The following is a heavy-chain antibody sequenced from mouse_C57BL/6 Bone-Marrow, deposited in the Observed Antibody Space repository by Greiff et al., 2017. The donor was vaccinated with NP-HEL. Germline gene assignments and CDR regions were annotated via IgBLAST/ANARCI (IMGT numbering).Heavy chain of an antibody. J-gene: IGHJ1*03. D-gene: IGHD2-2*01. CDR2: INPNNGGT. CDR1: GYTFTDYY. V-gene: IGHV1-26*01. Sequence: VQLKQSGPELVKPGASVKISCKASGYTFTDYYMNWVKQSHGKSLEWIGDINPNNGGTSYNQKFKGKATLTVDKSSSTAYMELRSLTSEDSAVYYCARFPYGYVSYWYFDVWGTGTTVTVSS. CDR3: ARFPYGYVSYWYFDV.